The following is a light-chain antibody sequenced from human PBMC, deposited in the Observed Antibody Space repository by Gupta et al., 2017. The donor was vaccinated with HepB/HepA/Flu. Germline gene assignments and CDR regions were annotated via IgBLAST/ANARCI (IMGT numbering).Light chain of an antibody. CDR2: WAS. V-gene: IGKV4-1*01. CDR1: RSVLYSSNNNKMY. J-gene: IGKJ1*01. CDR3: QQEYSTPWT. Sequence: DIVMTQSPDSLAVSLGERATINCKSSRSVLYSSNNNKMYLAWYQQKPGQPPKLLIKWASTRESGVPVRFSGSGSGSXFTLTIXSRQAEDVAVYYCQQEYSTPWTFGXWTKVEIK.